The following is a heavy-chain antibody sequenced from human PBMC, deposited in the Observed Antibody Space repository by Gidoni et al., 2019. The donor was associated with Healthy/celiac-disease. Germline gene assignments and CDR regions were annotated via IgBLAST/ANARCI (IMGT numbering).Heavy chain of an antibody. Sequence: EVQLVESGGGLVKPGGSLRLSCAASGFTFRSYSMNWVRQAPGKGLEWVSSISSSSSYIYYADSVKGRFTISRDNAKNSLYLQMNSLRAEDTAVYYCASLNRDYDYVWGSYRHRDFDYWGQGTLVTVSS. CDR2: ISSSSSYI. CDR3: ASLNRDYDYVWGSYRHRDFDY. J-gene: IGHJ4*02. D-gene: IGHD3-16*02. V-gene: IGHV3-21*01. CDR1: GFTFRSYS.